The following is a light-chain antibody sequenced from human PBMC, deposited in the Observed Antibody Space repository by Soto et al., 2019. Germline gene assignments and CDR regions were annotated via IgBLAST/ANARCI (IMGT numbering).Light chain of an antibody. CDR2: DAS. J-gene: IGKJ1*01. Sequence: EIVLTQSPGTLSLSPGEGATLSCRASLSVSSSYLAWYQQKPGQAPRPLIYDASSRATGIPDRFSGSGSGTDFTLTISRLEPEDSAVYYCQQYGGSPRTFGQGTKVDIK. CDR1: LSVSSSY. V-gene: IGKV3-20*01. CDR3: QQYGGSPRT.